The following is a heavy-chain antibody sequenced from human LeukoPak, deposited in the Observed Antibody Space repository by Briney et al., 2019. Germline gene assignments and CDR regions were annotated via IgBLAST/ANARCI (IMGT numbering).Heavy chain of an antibody. V-gene: IGHV3-23*01. Sequence: GGSLRLSCAASGFTFNNYAMSWVRQAPGKGREWVSAISGSDAGTYYADYVKGRFTISRDKDKNTLDMQMNSQRGEDGAIYYCAKAPLGRCTGVICYYFDYWGQGTLVTVSS. J-gene: IGHJ4*02. CDR2: ISGSDAGT. D-gene: IGHD2-15*01. CDR3: AKAPLGRCTGVICYYFDY. CDR1: GFTFNNYA.